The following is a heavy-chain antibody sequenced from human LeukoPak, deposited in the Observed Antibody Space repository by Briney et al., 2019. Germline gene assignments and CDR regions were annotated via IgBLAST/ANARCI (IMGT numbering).Heavy chain of an antibody. CDR3: ARIDYGGPFDF. V-gene: IGHV4-38-2*02. CDR2: IYYSGNT. Sequence: SETLSLTCNVSGYSISSGYHWGWIRQPPGEGLEWIGTIYYSGNTYYNPSLKSRVTISVDTSKNHFFLKLTSVTAADTAMYYCARIDYGGPFDFWGQGTLVTVSS. CDR1: GYSISSGYH. D-gene: IGHD4-23*01. J-gene: IGHJ4*02.